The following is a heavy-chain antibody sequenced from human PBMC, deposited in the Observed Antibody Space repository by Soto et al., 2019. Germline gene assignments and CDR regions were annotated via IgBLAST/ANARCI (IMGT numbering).Heavy chain of an antibody. D-gene: IGHD3-10*01. CDR1: GFIFSTYA. V-gene: IGHV3-23*01. Sequence: EVQLLESGGGLVQPGGSLRLSCAASGFIFSTYAMSWVRQAPAKGLEWVSVISGSGGSTYYADSVKGRFTISRDNSNNTLHLQMNSLRAEDMAVYYCAYPFPFMSRGVLWGQGTLVIVSS. CDR3: AYPFPFMSRGVL. J-gene: IGHJ4*02. CDR2: ISGSGGST.